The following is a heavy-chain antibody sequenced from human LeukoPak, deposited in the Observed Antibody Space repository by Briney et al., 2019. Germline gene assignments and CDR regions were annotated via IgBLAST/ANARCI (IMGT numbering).Heavy chain of an antibody. Sequence: SETLSLTCAVSGDSISSRSYYWGWIRQPPGQGLEWIGHISYTGSTYYNPSLKSRVTISVDKSKNQFSLNLSSVTAADTAVYYCARVTDETATLFRYAFDIWGQGTMVTVSS. CDR1: GDSISSRSYY. J-gene: IGHJ3*02. CDR2: ISYTGST. D-gene: IGHD2-15*01. CDR3: ARVTDETATLFRYAFDI. V-gene: IGHV4-39*07.